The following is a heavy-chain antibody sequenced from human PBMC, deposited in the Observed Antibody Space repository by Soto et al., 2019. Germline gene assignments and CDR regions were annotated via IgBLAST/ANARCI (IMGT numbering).Heavy chain of an antibody. Sequence: PGGSLRLSCAASGFTFSNAWMNWVRQAPGKGLEWVGRIKSKTDGGTTDYAAPVKGRFTISGDDSKNTLYLQMNSLKTEDTAVYYCTTSVTDYGSGSYPMSNFDYWGQGTLVTVSS. CDR3: TTSVTDYGSGSYPMSNFDY. CDR2: IKSKTDGGTT. D-gene: IGHD3-10*01. V-gene: IGHV3-15*07. CDR1: GFTFSNAW. J-gene: IGHJ4*02.